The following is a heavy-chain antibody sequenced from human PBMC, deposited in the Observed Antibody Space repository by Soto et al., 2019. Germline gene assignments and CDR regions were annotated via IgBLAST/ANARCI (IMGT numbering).Heavy chain of an antibody. CDR2: IYYSGNT. CDR3: ARSPVDQYLTYWFEV. J-gene: IGHJ5*01. CDR1: VDSVTSGDYY. Sequence: SETLSLTCTVSVDSVTSGDYYCSWIRQPPWKGLEWIGYIYYSGNTNYSPSLKSRVAISLDTSNNHFSLKLSSVTAADTAVYFCARSPVDQYLTYWFEVWGQATADTLSS. V-gene: IGHV4-61*08. D-gene: IGHD5-12*01.